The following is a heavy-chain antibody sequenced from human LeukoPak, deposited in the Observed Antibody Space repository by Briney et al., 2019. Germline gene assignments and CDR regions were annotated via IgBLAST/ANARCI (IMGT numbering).Heavy chain of an antibody. V-gene: IGHV4-34*01. J-gene: IGHJ6*03. CDR1: GGSFSGYY. CDR2: MNPSGST. Sequence: SETLSFTCAVYGGSFSGYYWTWIRQTPEKGLEWIGEMNPSGSTNYNPSLKSRVTISVDTSKNQFSLELSSVTAADTAVYYCARGRQDVTMIVVVMTAVSYYLDVWGKGTTVTVS. D-gene: IGHD3-22*01. CDR3: ARGRQDVTMIVVVMTAVSYYLDV.